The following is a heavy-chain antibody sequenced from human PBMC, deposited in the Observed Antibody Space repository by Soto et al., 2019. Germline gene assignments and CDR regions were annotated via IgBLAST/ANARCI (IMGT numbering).Heavy chain of an antibody. D-gene: IGHD3-16*01. CDR3: ARSYAERGTSSGGHVLEI. CDR1: GCSISSYY. Sequence: SLEILSLTCSVSGCSISSYYWSWIRQPPGKGLEWIAYIYYSGTSYNPSLKSRVYISLDTSKNQFSLKLSSVTAADTAVYYCARSYAERGTSSGGHVLEIWGKGTMVTAS. V-gene: IGHV4-59*01. CDR2: IYYSGT. J-gene: IGHJ3*02.